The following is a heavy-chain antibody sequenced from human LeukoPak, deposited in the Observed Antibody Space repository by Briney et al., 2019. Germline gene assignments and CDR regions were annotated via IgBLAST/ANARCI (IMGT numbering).Heavy chain of an antibody. V-gene: IGHV4-59*01. CDR2: VYYSGST. CDR1: GGSISTYY. J-gene: IGHJ3*02. CDR3: ARTRDSGSSDI. Sequence: SETLSLTCTVSGGSISTYYWSWLRQPPGKGLEWIGYVYYSGSTNYNPSLKSRVTISADTSKNQFSLELSSVTAADTAVYYCARTRDSGSSDIWGQGTMVTVSS. D-gene: IGHD3-10*01.